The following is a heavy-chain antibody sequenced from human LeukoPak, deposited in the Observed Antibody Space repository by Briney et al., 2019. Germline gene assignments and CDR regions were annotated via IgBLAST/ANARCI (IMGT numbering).Heavy chain of an antibody. CDR2: VSGSGRNT. D-gene: IGHD1-26*01. V-gene: IGHV3-23*01. J-gene: IGHJ4*02. Sequence: PGGSLRLSCAASGFIFSTYGIHWVRQAPGKGLEWVSSVSGSGRNTFYPDSVEGRFTISRDNSKNTVYLQMNSLRADDTAVYYCVKSRRVGANQRGLFDYWGQGTLVTVSP. CDR3: VKSRRVGANQRGLFDY. CDR1: GFIFSTYG.